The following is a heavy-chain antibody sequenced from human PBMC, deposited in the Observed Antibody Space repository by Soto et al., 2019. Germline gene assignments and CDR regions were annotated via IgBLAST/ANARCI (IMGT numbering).Heavy chain of an antibody. V-gene: IGHV2-5*02. CDR1: GFSLSSTRMA. CDR3: AHIVVGGLGYYFDY. Sequence: QITLKESGPTLVKPTQTLTLTCTFSGFSLSSTRMAVGWIRQPPGKALEWLALIYWDDDKRYSPFLKSRLTIPKDTSKNQVVLTISNMDPVDTARYYCAHIVVGGLGYYFDYWGQGTLVTVSS. D-gene: IGHD6-19*01. CDR2: IYWDDDK. J-gene: IGHJ4*02.